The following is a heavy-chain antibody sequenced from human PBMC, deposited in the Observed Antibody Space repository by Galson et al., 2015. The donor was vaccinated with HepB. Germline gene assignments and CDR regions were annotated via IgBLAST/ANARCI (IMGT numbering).Heavy chain of an antibody. J-gene: IGHJ4*02. CDR3: AKGGFDYYFEY. V-gene: IGHV3-23*01. CDR2: IRKSGTST. D-gene: IGHD3-9*01. Sequence: SLRLSCAASGLTLSRYAMSWVRQAPGKGPEWVSLIRKSGTSTYYADSVKGRFTISRDNSKSTLYLQMDSLRAEDTAVYYCAKGGFDYYFEYWGEGNLVTVSS. CDR1: GLTLSRYA.